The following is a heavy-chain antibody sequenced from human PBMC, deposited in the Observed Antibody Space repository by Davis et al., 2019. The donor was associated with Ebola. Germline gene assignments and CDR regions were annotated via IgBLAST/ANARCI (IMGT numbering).Heavy chain of an antibody. J-gene: IGHJ4*02. CDR3: AKDAPEAYDSSGYYFDY. D-gene: IGHD3-22*01. CDR2: ISGSGGST. Sequence: PGGSLRLPCAASGFTFSSYAMSWVRQAPGKGLEWVSAISGSGGSTYYANSVKGWFTISRDHSKNTLYLQMNSLRAEDTAVYYCAKDAPEAYDSSGYYFDYWGQGTLVTVSS. V-gene: IGHV3-23*01. CDR1: GFTFSSYA.